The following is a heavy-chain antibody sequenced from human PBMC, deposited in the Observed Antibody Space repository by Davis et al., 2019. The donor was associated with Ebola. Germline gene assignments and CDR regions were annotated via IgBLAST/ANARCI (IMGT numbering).Heavy chain of an antibody. V-gene: IGHV4-4*02. CDR2: IYHSGST. D-gene: IGHD3-22*01. CDR1: GVSISSSNR. Sequence: MPSETLSLTCAVSGVSISSSNRWSWVRQPPGKGLEWIGEIYHSGSTNYNPSLKSRVTISLDKSKNQFSLKLSSVTAADTAVYYCARQSVFYDSSGTLNWFDPWGQGTLVTVSS. CDR3: ARQSVFYDSSGTLNWFDP. J-gene: IGHJ5*02.